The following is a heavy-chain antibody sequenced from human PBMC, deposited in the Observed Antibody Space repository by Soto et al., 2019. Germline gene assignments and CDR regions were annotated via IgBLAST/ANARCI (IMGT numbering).Heavy chain of an antibody. CDR3: ARDHYGSGSYYNRYYYYYYGMDV. V-gene: IGHV1-18*01. Sequence: ASVKVSCKASGYTFTRYGIGWVRQAPGQGLEWMGWISAYNGNTNYAQKFQGRVTMTRDTSTSTVYMELSSLRSEDTAVYYCARDHYGSGSYYNRYYYYYYGMDVWGQGTTVTVSS. CDR2: ISAYNGNT. J-gene: IGHJ6*02. D-gene: IGHD3-10*01. CDR1: GYTFTRYG.